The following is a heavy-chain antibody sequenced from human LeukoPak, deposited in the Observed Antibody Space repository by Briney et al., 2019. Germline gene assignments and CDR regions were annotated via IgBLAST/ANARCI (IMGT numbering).Heavy chain of an antibody. CDR3: ARVWGGSYSSDY. Sequence: PSETLSLTCTVSGGSISSYYWSWIRQPPGKGLEWIGYIYYSGSTNYNLSLKSRVTISVDTSKNQFSLKLSSVTAADTAVYYCARVWGGSYSSDYWGQGTLVTVSS. J-gene: IGHJ4*02. CDR1: GGSISSYY. D-gene: IGHD1-26*01. V-gene: IGHV4-59*01. CDR2: IYYSGST.